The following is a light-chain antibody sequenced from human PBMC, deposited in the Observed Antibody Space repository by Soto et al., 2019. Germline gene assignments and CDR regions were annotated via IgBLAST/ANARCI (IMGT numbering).Light chain of an antibody. J-gene: IGLJ2*01. Sequence: QSVLTQPPSASGSPGQSVTISCTGTSSDVGGYNYVSWYQQHPGKAPKLMIYEVSQRPSGVPDRFSGSKSGNTASLTVSGLQAEDEADYYCSSYTSSSTPVVFGGGTKVTVL. CDR1: SSDVGGYNY. CDR3: SSYTSSSTPVV. CDR2: EVS. V-gene: IGLV2-8*01.